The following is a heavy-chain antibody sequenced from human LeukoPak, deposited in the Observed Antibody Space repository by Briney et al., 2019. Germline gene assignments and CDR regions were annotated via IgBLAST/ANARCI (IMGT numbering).Heavy chain of an antibody. D-gene: IGHD2-2*02. V-gene: IGHV3-21*01. J-gene: IGHJ4*02. Sequence: PGGSLRLSCAASDFTFSSYSMNWVRQAPGKGLEWVSSISSGSTYIYYADSLKGRFTISRDNAKNSLYLQMNSLRAEDTAVYYCARALSDAPTLGYCSGTSCYTAYWGQGTLVTVSS. CDR3: ARALSDAPTLGYCSGTSCYTAY. CDR1: DFTFSSYS. CDR2: ISSGSTYI.